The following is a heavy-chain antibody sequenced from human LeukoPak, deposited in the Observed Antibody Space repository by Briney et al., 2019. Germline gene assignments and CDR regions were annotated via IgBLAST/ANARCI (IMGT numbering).Heavy chain of an antibody. J-gene: IGHJ4*02. Sequence: GGSLRLSCAASGFTFSTYSMSWVRQAPGKGLEWVSVFYSGGSTYYADSVKGRFTISRDNSKNTPYLQMNSLRAEDTAVYYCARDPTGRYYFDYWGQGTLVTVPS. D-gene: IGHD4-11*01. CDR1: GFTFSTYS. CDR2: FYSGGST. CDR3: ARDPTGRYYFDY. V-gene: IGHV3-66*01.